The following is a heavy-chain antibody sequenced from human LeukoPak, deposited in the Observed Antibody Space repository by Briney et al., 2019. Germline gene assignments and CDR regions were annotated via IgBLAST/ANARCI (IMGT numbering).Heavy chain of an antibody. Sequence: GGSLRLSCAASGFTFSNYWMTWVRQAPGKGLEWVSVISYDGSNKYYADSVMGRFTTTRDNARNSLHLKMNSLRAEDTAVYYCASLEYWGGPDYWGQGTLVTVSS. V-gene: IGHV3-30*03. D-gene: IGHD7-27*01. CDR1: GFTFSNYW. CDR3: ASLEYWGGPDY. J-gene: IGHJ4*02. CDR2: ISYDGSNK.